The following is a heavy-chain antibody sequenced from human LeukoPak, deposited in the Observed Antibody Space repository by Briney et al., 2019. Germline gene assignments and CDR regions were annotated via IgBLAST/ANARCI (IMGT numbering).Heavy chain of an antibody. CDR1: GGSFSGYY. Sequence: SETLSLTCAVYGGSFSGYYWSWIRQPPGKGLEWIGEINHSGGTNYNPSLKSRVTISVDTSKKEFSLKLSSVTAADTAVYYCARVTWFPGTSYYYMDVWGKGTTVTVSS. J-gene: IGHJ6*03. D-gene: IGHD1-1*01. V-gene: IGHV4-34*01. CDR2: INHSGGT. CDR3: ARVTWFPGTSYYYMDV.